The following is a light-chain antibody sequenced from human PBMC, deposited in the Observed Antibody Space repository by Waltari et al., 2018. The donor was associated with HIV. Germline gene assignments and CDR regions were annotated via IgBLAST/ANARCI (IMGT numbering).Light chain of an antibody. J-gene: IGLJ2*01. V-gene: IGLV2-11*01. Sequence: QSALPQPRSVSGSPGQSVTISCTGIGSDVGAYKYVSWYQQHPGKAPKLMIYDINKRPSGVPVRVSGSKSGNTASLTISGLQAEDEADYYCCSYAGTFTLAVFGGGTKLTVL. CDR2: DIN. CDR3: CSYAGTFTLAV. CDR1: GSDVGAYKY.